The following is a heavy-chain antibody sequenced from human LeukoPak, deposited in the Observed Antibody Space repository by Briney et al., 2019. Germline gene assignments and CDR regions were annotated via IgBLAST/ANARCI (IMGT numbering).Heavy chain of an antibody. Sequence: PGGSLRLSCVASRFTFSSYWMSWVRQAPGKGLEWVANIRRDGNEKHYVDSVKGRFTSSRDNAKSSLYLQMNSLRAEDTAVYYCARIDIAVASAFILDAFGIWGQGTMVTVSS. V-gene: IGHV3-7*01. D-gene: IGHD2-2*01. CDR2: IRRDGNEK. J-gene: IGHJ3*02. CDR3: ARIDIAVASAFILDAFGI. CDR1: RFTFSSYW.